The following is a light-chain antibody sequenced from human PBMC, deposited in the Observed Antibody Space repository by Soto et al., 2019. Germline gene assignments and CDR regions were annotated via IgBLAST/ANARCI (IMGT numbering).Light chain of an antibody. CDR1: SSDVGGYDF. Sequence: QSALTQPASVSGSPGQSITISCTGTSSDVGGYDFVSWYQQRPGKAPKLIIYDVSNRPSGVSNCFSGSKSGNTASLTISGLQAEDEADYYCTSYTRSDIGVFGGRTQLTVL. V-gene: IGLV2-14*01. CDR3: TSYTRSDIGV. J-gene: IGLJ7*01. CDR2: DVS.